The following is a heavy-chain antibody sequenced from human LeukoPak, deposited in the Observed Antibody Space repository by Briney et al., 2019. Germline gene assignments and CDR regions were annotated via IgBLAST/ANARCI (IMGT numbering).Heavy chain of an antibody. CDR1: GGSFSGYY. J-gene: IGHJ2*01. CDR3: ASGSGGRSPSYWYFDL. V-gene: IGHV4-34*01. Sequence: SETLSLTCAVYGGSFSGYYWSWIRQPPGKGLEWIGEINHSGSTNYNPSLKSRVTTSVDTSQNQFSLKLSSVTAADTAVYYCASGSGGRSPSYWYFDLWGRGTLVTVSS. D-gene: IGHD3-10*01. CDR2: INHSGST.